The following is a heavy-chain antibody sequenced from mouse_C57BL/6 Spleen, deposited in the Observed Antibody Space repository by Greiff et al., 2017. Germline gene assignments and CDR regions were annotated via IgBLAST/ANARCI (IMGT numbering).Heavy chain of an antibody. CDR2: IDPSDSET. CDR3: ARGGGYDDWNYAMDY. D-gene: IGHD2-2*01. V-gene: IGHV1-52*01. Sequence: VKLQQPGAELVRPGSSVKLSCKASGYTFTSYWMHWVKQRPIQGLEWIGNIDPSDSETHYNQKFKDKATLTVDKSSSTAYMQLSSLTSEDSAVYYCARGGGYDDWNYAMDYWGQGTSVTVSS. J-gene: IGHJ4*01. CDR1: GYTFTSYW.